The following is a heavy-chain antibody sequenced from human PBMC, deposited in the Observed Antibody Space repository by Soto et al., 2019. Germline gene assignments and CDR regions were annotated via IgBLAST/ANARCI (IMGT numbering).Heavy chain of an antibody. V-gene: IGHV4-34*01. CDR1: GGSFSNYY. D-gene: IGHD3-3*01. CDR3: ARGRVLSPHHFGIDL. J-gene: IGHJ6*02. CDR2: INHSGST. Sequence: QVQLQQWGAGLLKPSETLSLTCGVSGGSFSNYYWSWIRQPPGKGLEGIGEINHSGSTNYNPSLESRVSISVDTSNRQFSLKLYSVTAADTAVYYCARGRVLSPHHFGIDLWDQGTTVNVSS.